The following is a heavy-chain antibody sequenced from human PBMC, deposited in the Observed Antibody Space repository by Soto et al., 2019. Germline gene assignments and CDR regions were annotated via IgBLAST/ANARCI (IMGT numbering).Heavy chain of an antibody. J-gene: IGHJ4*02. CDR3: ASPAVPTKHEFDY. Sequence: EVQLVESGGGLVRRGGSPRLSCVASGFTLSSHGLNWIRQSPGKGLEWLAYISGSGASTYYADSVKGRFIISRDNAKNSLYLQMDSLRDEDTAVYYCASPAVPTKHEFDYWGQGTLVTVSS. CDR1: GFTLSSHG. D-gene: IGHD6-19*01. V-gene: IGHV3-48*02. CDR2: ISGSGAST.